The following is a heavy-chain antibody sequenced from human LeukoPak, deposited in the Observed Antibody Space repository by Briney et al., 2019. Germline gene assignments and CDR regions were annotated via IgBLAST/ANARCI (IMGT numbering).Heavy chain of an antibody. D-gene: IGHD2-2*02. CDR3: ARAGYCSSTSCYISY. V-gene: IGHV3-21*01. Sequence: GGSLRLSCAASGFTFSSYSMNWVRQAPGKGLEWVSSISSSSSYIYYADSVKGRFTISRDNAENSLYLQMNSLRAEDTAVYYCARAGYCSSTSCYISYWGQGTLVTVSS. CDR1: GFTFSSYS. CDR2: ISSSSSYI. J-gene: IGHJ4*02.